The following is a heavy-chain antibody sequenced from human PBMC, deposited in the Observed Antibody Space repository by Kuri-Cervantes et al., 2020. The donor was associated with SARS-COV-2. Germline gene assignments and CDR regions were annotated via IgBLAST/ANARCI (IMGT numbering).Heavy chain of an antibody. Sequence: SETLSLTCTVSGGSINIANYYWSWVRQPPGKGLEWIGSMYHSGSTTYNPFLKSRVTISVDTSENQFSLMLTSVTAADTAVYYCVRIPPGHITVFGVVIPAAFDVWGQGTMVTVSS. CDR2: MYHSGST. CDR3: VRIPPGHITVFGVVIPAAFDV. V-gene: IGHV4-39*07. CDR1: GGSINIANYY. D-gene: IGHD3-3*01. J-gene: IGHJ3*01.